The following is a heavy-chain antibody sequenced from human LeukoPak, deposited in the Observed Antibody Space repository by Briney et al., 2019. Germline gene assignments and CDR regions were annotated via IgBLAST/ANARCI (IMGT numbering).Heavy chain of an antibody. CDR3: AWQGVATAIDY. J-gene: IGHJ4*02. CDR2: ISASGNT. CDR1: GGSISNYY. D-gene: IGHD2-21*02. V-gene: IGHV4-4*07. Sequence: PSETLSLTCTVSGGSISNYYWSWIRQPAGKGLEWIGRISASGNTNYNPSLKSRVTMSVDTSMNLFALKLSSVTAADTAAYYCAWQGVATAIDYWGQGTLVTVSS.